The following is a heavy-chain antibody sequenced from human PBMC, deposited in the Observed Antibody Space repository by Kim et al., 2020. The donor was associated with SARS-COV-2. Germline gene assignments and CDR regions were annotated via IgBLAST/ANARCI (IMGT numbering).Heavy chain of an antibody. V-gene: IGHV3-9*01. J-gene: IGHJ4*02. Sequence: GYADSVKCRFTISRDNAKNSLYLKMNSLRAEDTALYYCAKDIRPYGGIDYWGQGTLVTVSS. CDR3: AKDIRPYGGIDY. D-gene: IGHD4-17*01.